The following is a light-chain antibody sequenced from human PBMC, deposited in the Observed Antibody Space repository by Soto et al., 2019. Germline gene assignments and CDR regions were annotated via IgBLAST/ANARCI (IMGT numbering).Light chain of an antibody. CDR2: EVS. J-gene: IGLJ2*01. Sequence: QSALTQPASASGSPGQSITISCSGISPDFGVSWYQHFPGTAPKLLIFEVSNRPSGVSTRFSGSKSGNMAFLTISGLQSEDEGLYHCSSYSSTTTLFGGGTKLTVL. CDR1: SPDFG. V-gene: IGLV2-14*01. CDR3: SSYSSTTTL.